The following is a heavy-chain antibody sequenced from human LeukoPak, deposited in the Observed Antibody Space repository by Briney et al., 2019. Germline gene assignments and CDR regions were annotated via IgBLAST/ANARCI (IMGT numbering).Heavy chain of an antibody. CDR2: IYYSGGT. Sequence: PSETLSLTCTVSGGSISSYYWSWIRQPPGKGLEWIGYIYYSGGTNYNPSLKSRVTISVDTSKNQFSLKLTSMTAADTAVYYCARARVSQIPGNYYYYMDVWGEGTTVTVSS. CDR3: ARARVSQIPGNYYYYMDV. J-gene: IGHJ6*03. CDR1: GGSISSYY. V-gene: IGHV4-59*01. D-gene: IGHD2-8*01.